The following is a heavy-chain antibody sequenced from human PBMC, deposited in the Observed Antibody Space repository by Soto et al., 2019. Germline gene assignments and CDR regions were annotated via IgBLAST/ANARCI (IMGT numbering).Heavy chain of an antibody. CDR2: ISAYNGNT. J-gene: IGHJ6*02. D-gene: IGHD1-1*01. CDR3: ARDDRGDNWNGYYVYGMDV. CDR1: GYDFESYG. V-gene: IGHV1-18*01. Sequence: QVQLVQSGGEVKKPGASVKVSCKASGYDFESYGVTWVRQDPGQGLEWMGWISAYNGNTIYAQKFQGRLTVTIDTSTNTCYMELRSLTSDDTALYYCARDDRGDNWNGYYVYGMDVWGQGTTVTVSS.